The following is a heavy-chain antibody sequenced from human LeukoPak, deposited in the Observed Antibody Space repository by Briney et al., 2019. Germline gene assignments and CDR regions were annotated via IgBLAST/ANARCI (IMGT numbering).Heavy chain of an antibody. CDR1: GYTFTSYA. D-gene: IGHD6-13*01. CDR3: ARIVGPSYSSSWSDVDY. CDR2: INTNTGNP. V-gene: IGHV7-4-1*02. Sequence: ASVKVSCKASGYTFTSYAMNWVRQAPGQGLQWMGWINTNTGNPTYAQGFTGRFVFSLDTSVSTAYLQISSLKADDTAVYYCARIVGPSYSSSWSDVDYWGQGTLVTVSS. J-gene: IGHJ4*02.